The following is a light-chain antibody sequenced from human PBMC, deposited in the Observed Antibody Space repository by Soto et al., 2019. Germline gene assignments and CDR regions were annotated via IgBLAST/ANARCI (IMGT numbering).Light chain of an antibody. J-gene: IGLJ1*01. Sequence: QSALTQPASVSGSPGQSITISCTGTSSDVGFYYLVSWYQQHPGKAPKLIIYEVSERPSGVSNRSSGSKSGNTASLTISGLQAEDEADYYCCSYASSNTYVFGTGTKVTVL. V-gene: IGLV2-23*02. CDR3: CSYASSNTYV. CDR1: SSDVGFYYL. CDR2: EVS.